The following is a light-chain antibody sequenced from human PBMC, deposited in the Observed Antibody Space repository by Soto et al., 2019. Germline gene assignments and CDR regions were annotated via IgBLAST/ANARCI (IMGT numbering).Light chain of an antibody. CDR1: ENIDTW. CDR2: KAS. J-gene: IGKJ1*01. CDR3: QQYNNYWT. V-gene: IGKV1-5*03. Sequence: DIQMTQSPSTLSASVGDRVTMTCRASENIDTWLAWYQQKPGKAPKLLIYKASSLESGVPSRFSGRGSGTEFTLTISSLQPDDFATYYCQQYNNYWTFGQGTKVDIK.